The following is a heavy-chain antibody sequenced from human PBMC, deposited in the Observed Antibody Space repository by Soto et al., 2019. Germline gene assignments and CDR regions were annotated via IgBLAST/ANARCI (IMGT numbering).Heavy chain of an antibody. Sequence: QVQLVESGGGVVQPGRSLRLSCAASGFTFSSYAMHWVRQAPGKGLEWVAVISYGGSNKYYADSVKGRFTISRDNSKNTLYLQMNSLRAEDTAVYYCARETAKVVGYWGQGTLVTVSS. CDR1: GFTFSSYA. J-gene: IGHJ4*02. V-gene: IGHV3-30-3*01. D-gene: IGHD6-25*01. CDR3: ARETAKVVGY. CDR2: ISYGGSNK.